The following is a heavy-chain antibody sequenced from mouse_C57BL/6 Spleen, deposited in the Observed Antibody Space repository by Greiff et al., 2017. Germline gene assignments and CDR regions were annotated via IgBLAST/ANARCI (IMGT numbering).Heavy chain of an antibody. Sequence: VQLQQPGAELVRPGTSVKLSCKASGYTFTSYWMHWVKQRPGQGLEWIGVIDPSDSYTNYNQKFKGKATLTVDTSSSTAYMQLSSLTSEDSAVYYCARVRYGNYDYWGQGTTLTVSS. D-gene: IGHD2-10*02. J-gene: IGHJ2*01. CDR3: ARVRYGNYDY. CDR1: GYTFTSYW. V-gene: IGHV1-59*01. CDR2: IDPSDSYT.